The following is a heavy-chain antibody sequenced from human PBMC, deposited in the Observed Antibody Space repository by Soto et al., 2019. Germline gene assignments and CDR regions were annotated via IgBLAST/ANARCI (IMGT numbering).Heavy chain of an antibody. CDR1: GYTFTSYG. D-gene: IGHD5-12*01. CDR3: VRDASSGYRGWWDP. CDR2: LIPYNGDR. J-gene: IGHJ5*02. Sequence: ASVKVSCKASGYTFTSYGISWVRRAPGQGLEWMGLLIPYNGDRIYAQKFQGRVTLTTDTATNTAYMELGSLRSDDTAVYYCVRDASSGYRGWWDPWGQGTLVTVSS. V-gene: IGHV1-18*01.